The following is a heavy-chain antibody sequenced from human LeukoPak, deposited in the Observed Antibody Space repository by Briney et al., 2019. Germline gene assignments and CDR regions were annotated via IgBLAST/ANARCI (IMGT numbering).Heavy chain of an antibody. J-gene: IGHJ4*02. Sequence: GGSLRLSCAASGFTFSSYGMHWVRQGPGKGLEWVAVIWNDGSNKYYADSVKGRFTISRDNSKNTLYLQMNSLRAEDTAVYYCARERYSSSYYFGYWGQGTLVTVSS. CDR3: ARERYSSSYYFGY. CDR2: IWNDGSNK. CDR1: GFTFSSYG. D-gene: IGHD6-6*01. V-gene: IGHV3-33*01.